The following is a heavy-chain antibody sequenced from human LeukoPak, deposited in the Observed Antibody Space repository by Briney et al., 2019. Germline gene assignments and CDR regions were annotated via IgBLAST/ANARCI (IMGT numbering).Heavy chain of an antibody. V-gene: IGHV1-2*02. CDR1: GYTFTGPY. CDR3: ARVEYCTKGVCINFDL. J-gene: IGHJ4*02. CDR2: INLNSGGT. D-gene: IGHD2-8*01. Sequence: VTLKVSCKASGYTFTGPYIHWMRQAPGQGLEWMGWINLNSGGTKYAQKFQGRVTVTRDTSTSTAYMELSGLRADDTATYYCARVEYCTKGVCINFDLWGQGTLVAVSS.